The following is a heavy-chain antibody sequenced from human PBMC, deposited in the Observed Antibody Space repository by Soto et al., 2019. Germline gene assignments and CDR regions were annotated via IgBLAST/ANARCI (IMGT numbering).Heavy chain of an antibody. CDR1: GYTFTGYY. D-gene: IGHD3-9*01. CDR2: INPNSGGT. Sequence: ASVKVSCKASGYTFTGYYMHWVRQAPGQGLEWMGWINPNSGGTNYAQKFQGRVTMTRDTSISTAYMELSRLRSDDTAMYYCAREGVTDYDILTGSSDWFDPWGQGTLVTVSS. J-gene: IGHJ5*02. CDR3: AREGVTDYDILTGSSDWFDP. V-gene: IGHV1-2*02.